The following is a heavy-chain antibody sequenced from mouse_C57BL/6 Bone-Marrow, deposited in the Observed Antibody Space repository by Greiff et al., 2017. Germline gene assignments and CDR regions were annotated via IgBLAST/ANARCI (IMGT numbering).Heavy chain of an antibody. J-gene: IGHJ2*01. CDR1: GYTFTSYW. CDR3: ARVCYFDY. V-gene: IGHV1-59*01. Sequence: QVQLKQPGAELVRPGTSVKLSCKASGYTFTSYWMHWVKQRPGQGLEWIGVIDPSDSYTNYNQKFKGKATLTVDTSSSTANMQLSLLTSVASAVYYCARVCYFDYWGQGTTLTVSS. CDR2: IDPSDSYT.